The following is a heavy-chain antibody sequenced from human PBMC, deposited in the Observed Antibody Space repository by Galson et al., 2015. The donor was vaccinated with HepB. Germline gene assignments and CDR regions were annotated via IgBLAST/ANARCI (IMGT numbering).Heavy chain of an antibody. CDR3: ARATVPLFDP. V-gene: IGHV4-59*01. D-gene: IGHD4-17*01. Sequence: ETLSLTCTVSGGSISSYYWSWIRQPPGKGLEWIGYIYYSGSTNYNPSLKSRVTISVDTSKNQFSLKLSSVTAADTAVYYCARATVPLFDPWGQGTLVTVSS. CDR1: GGSISSYY. CDR2: IYYSGST. J-gene: IGHJ5*02.